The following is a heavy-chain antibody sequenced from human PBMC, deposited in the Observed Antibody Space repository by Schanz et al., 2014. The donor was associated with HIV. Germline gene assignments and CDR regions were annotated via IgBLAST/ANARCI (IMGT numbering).Heavy chain of an antibody. CDR3: ARAKWPPRNRHFDF. Sequence: QVQLQQWGAGLLKPSETLSLTCAVYGSSVTYFYWTWIRQSPGKGLEWIAEVNHSGDTNYNPSLKSRVTISVDPSKNQFSLKLDSVTAADTAVYYCARAKWPPRNRHFDFWGQGNLVTVS. D-gene: IGHD5-12*01. CDR2: VNHSGDT. J-gene: IGHJ4*02. V-gene: IGHV4-34*02. CDR1: GSSVTYFY.